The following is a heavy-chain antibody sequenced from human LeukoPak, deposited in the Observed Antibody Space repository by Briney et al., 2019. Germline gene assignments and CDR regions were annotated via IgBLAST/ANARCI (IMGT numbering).Heavy chain of an antibody. Sequence: GGSLRLSCAASGSTFSSYSMNWVRQAPGKGLQWVSSISSSSSYIYYADSVKGRFTISRDNAKNSLYLQMNSLRAEDTAVYYCARADGSFTTPFDYWGQGTLVTVSS. D-gene: IGHD6-13*01. J-gene: IGHJ4*02. CDR3: ARADGSFTTPFDY. V-gene: IGHV3-21*01. CDR2: ISSSSSYI. CDR1: GSTFSSYS.